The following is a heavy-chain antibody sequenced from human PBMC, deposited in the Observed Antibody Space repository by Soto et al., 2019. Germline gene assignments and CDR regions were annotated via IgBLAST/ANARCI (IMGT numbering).Heavy chain of an antibody. J-gene: IGHJ4*02. CDR3: ANALGLYYFDY. Sequence: QVQLVQSGAEVKKPGASVKVSCKASGYTFTSYAMHWVRQAPGQRLEWMGWINAGNGNTKYSQKFQGRVTITRDTSPSTAYMELSSLRSEDTAVYYCANALGLYYFDYWGQGTLFTVSS. CDR1: GYTFTSYA. V-gene: IGHV1-3*01. D-gene: IGHD3-16*01. CDR2: INAGNGNT.